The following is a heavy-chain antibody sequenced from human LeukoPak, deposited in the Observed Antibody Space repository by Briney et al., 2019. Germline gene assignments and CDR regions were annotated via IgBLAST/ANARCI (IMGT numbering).Heavy chain of an antibody. CDR1: GFTFSNCG. V-gene: IGHV3-33*01. CDR3: ARNYYDSSGYQEATFNY. J-gene: IGHJ4*02. D-gene: IGHD3-22*01. Sequence: GTSLRLSCAASGFTFSNCGMHWVRQAPGKGLEWVAGIWYDGGYKYYADSVKGRFTISRDNSKNTLFLQMDSLRAEDTAVYYCARNYYDSSGYQEATFNYWGQGTLVTVSS. CDR2: IWYDGGYK.